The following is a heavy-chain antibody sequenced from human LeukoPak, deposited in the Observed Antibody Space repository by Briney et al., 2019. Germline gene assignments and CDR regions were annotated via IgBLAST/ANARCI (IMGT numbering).Heavy chain of an antibody. CDR3: AIASDWYYFDH. D-gene: IGHD6-19*01. J-gene: IGHJ4*02. V-gene: IGHV1-2*02. CDR1: GYRFTGYY. CDR2: INPNSGDT. Sequence: ASVKVSCKAFGYRFTGYYIHWVRQAPGQGLEWMGWINPNSGDTNSAQKFQGRVTMTRDTSISTAYIELSRLKSDDTAVYYCAIASDWYYFDHWGQGTLVTVSS.